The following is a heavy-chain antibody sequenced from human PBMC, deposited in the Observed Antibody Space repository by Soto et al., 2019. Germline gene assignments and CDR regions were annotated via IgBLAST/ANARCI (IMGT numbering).Heavy chain of an antibody. CDR3: ARDFRYCSSTSCFAEYFQH. V-gene: IGHV3-23*01. CDR1: GFTFSSYA. Sequence: GGSLRLSCAASGFTFSSYAMSWVRQAPGKGLEWVSAISGSGGSTYYADSVKGRFTISRDNAKNTLYLQMSSLRAEDTAVYYCARDFRYCSSTSCFAEYFQHWGQGTLVTVSS. CDR2: ISGSGGST. D-gene: IGHD2-2*01. J-gene: IGHJ1*01.